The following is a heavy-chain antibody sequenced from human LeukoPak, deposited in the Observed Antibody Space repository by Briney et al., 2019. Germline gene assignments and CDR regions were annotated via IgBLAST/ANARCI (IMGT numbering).Heavy chain of an antibody. V-gene: IGHV4-39*07. Sequence: SETLSLTCTVSGASISSSTYYWGWIRQPPGKGLEWIGSISNSGNTYYNSSLKSRVTISFNTSANQFSLKLSSVTAADTAVYFCARVRPQGTSSSWYSFYRPATNWFDPWGQGTLVTVSS. CDR1: GASISSSTYY. CDR2: ISNSGNT. D-gene: IGHD6-13*01. J-gene: IGHJ5*02. CDR3: ARVRPQGTSSSWYSFYRPATNWFDP.